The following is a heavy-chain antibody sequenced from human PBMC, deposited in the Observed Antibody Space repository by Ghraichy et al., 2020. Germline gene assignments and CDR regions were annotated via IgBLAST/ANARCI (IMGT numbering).Heavy chain of an antibody. Sequence: SETLSLTCTVSGYSISNNYYWGWIRQPPGKGLEWIGTIYHSGTTYYNPSLKSRVTIPVDTSKNQFSLQFRSVTAADTAVYYCARGSQGDLVMPTYWGQGTLGADCS. CDR2: IYHSGTT. J-gene: IGHJ4*02. V-gene: IGHV4-38-2*02. D-gene: IGHD3-9*01. CDR1: GYSISNNYY. CDR3: ARGSQGDLVMPTY.